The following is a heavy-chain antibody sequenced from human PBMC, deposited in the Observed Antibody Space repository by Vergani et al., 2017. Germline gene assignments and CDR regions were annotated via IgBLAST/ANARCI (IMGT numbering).Heavy chain of an antibody. D-gene: IGHD6-13*01. V-gene: IGHV5-10-1*03. Sequence: EVQLVQSGAEVKKPGESLRISCKGSGYSFTSYWISWVRQMPGKGLEWMGRIDPSDSYTNYSPSFQGQVTISADKSISTAYLQWSSLKASDTAMYYCARLEGSSWYGFTVFDYWGQGTLVTVSS. CDR1: GYSFTSYW. CDR3: ARLEGSSWYGFTVFDY. CDR2: IDPSDSYT. J-gene: IGHJ4*02.